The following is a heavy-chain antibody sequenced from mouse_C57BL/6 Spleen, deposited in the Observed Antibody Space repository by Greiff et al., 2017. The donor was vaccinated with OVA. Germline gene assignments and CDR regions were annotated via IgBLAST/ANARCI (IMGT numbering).Heavy chain of an antibody. CDR1: GYTFTSYW. CDR3: ASLYDYDGGDY. Sequence: QVQLKQPGAELVRPGTSVKLSCKASGYTFTSYWMHWVKQRPGQGLEWIGVIDPSDSYTNYNQKFKGKATLTVDTSSSTAYMQLSSLTSEDSAVYYCASLYDYDGGDYWGQGTTLTVSS. CDR2: IDPSDSYT. D-gene: IGHD2-4*01. J-gene: IGHJ2*01. V-gene: IGHV1-59*01.